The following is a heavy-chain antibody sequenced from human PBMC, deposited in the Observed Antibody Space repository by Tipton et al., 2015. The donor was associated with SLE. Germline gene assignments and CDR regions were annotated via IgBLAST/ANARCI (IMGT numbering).Heavy chain of an antibody. CDR2: ISSSSSTI. CDR1: GFTFSDYY. J-gene: IGHJ4*02. V-gene: IGHV3-11*04. CDR3: ARKTVWDFDY. Sequence: SLRLSCAASGFTFSDYYMSWIRQAPGKGLEWVSYISSSSSTIYYADSVKGRFTVSRDNANNSLYLQMNSLRAEDTAVYYCARKTVWDFDYWGQGTLVTVSS. D-gene: IGHD1-1*01.